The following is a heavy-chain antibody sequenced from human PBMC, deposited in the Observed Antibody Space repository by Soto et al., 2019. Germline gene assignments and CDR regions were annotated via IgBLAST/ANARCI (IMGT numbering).Heavy chain of an antibody. Sequence: EVQLVESGGGLVKPGGSLRLSYAASGFTFSSYSMNWVRQAPGKGLEWVSSISSSSSYIYYADSVKGRFTISRDNAKNSLYLQMNSLRAEDTAVYYCARGGGGWSRMDVWGQGTTVTVSS. CDR1: GFTFSSYS. J-gene: IGHJ6*02. D-gene: IGHD6-19*01. CDR3: ARGGGGWSRMDV. V-gene: IGHV3-21*01. CDR2: ISSSSSYI.